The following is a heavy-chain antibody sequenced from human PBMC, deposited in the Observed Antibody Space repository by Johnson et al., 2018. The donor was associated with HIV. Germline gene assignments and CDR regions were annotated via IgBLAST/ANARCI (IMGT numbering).Heavy chain of an antibody. Sequence: QVQLVESGGGMVQPGRSLRLSCAASGFSFSNYPMHWVRQAPGKGLEWMAFISYDGSNKYYADSVKGRFTISRDNSKNTLYLQMNSLRAEDTAVYYCARERSLNEYSSSWDAFDIWGQGTMVTVSS. CDR2: ISYDGSNK. CDR3: ARERSLNEYSSSWDAFDI. V-gene: IGHV3-30-3*01. CDR1: GFSFSNYP. D-gene: IGHD6-6*01. J-gene: IGHJ3*02.